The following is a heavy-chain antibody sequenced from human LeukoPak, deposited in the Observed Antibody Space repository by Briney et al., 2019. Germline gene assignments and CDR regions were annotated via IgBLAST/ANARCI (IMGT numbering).Heavy chain of an antibody. CDR2: ISGSGGST. Sequence: PGGSLRLSCAASGFTFSSYAMSWVRQAPGKGLEWVSAISGSGGSTYYADSVKGRFTISRDNSKNTLYLQMNSLRAEDTAVYYCAKDQEGYDYVWGSYPPDSPGAFDIWGQGTMVTVSS. J-gene: IGHJ3*02. V-gene: IGHV3-23*01. CDR1: GFTFSSYA. D-gene: IGHD3-16*02. CDR3: AKDQEGYDYVWGSYPPDSPGAFDI.